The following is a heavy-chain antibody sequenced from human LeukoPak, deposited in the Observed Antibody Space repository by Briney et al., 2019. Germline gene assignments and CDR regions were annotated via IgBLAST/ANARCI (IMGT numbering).Heavy chain of an antibody. Sequence: GGSLRLSCAASGFTFSGYSMNWVRQAPGKGLEWISYISSSGSTIDYADSVKGRFTISRDNAKNSLYLQMNSLRVEDTAVYYCARGPIAVAANDYWGQGTLVTVSS. J-gene: IGHJ4*02. CDR1: GFTFSGYS. CDR2: ISSSGSTI. CDR3: ARGPIAVAANDY. V-gene: IGHV3-48*04. D-gene: IGHD6-19*01.